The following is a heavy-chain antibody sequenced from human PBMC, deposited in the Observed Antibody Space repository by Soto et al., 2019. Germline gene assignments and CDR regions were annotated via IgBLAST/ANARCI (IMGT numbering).Heavy chain of an antibody. CDR1: GYTFTSYD. V-gene: IGHV1-8*01. Sequence: ASVKVSCKASGYTFTSYDINWVRQATGQGLEWMGWMNPNSGNTGYAQKFQGRVTMTRNTSISTAYMELSSLRSEDTAVYYCALCSGGSCYYLAFDIWGQGPMVTVSS. D-gene: IGHD2-15*01. CDR2: MNPNSGNT. J-gene: IGHJ3*02. CDR3: ALCSGGSCYYLAFDI.